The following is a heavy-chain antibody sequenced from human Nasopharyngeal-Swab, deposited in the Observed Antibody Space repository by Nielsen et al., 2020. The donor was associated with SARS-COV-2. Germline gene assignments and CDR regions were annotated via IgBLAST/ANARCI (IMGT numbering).Heavy chain of an antibody. V-gene: IGHV1-8*01. CDR3: ATDSSGYHDAFDI. Sequence: WVRQAPGQGLEWMGWMNPNSDNTGYAQKFQGRVTMTRNTSISTAYMGLSSLRSEDTAVYYCATDSSGYHDAFDIWGQGTMITVSS. D-gene: IGHD3-22*01. J-gene: IGHJ3*02. CDR2: MNPNSDNT.